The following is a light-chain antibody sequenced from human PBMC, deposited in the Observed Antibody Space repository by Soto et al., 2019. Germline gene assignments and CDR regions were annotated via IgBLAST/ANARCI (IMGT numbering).Light chain of an antibody. J-gene: IGKJ5*01. CDR2: GAS. CDR1: QSVSTN. Sequence: ETVMTQSPATLSVSPVERATLSCRASQSVSTNLAWYQQKPGQAPRLLIYGASTRATGIPARFSGSGSGTEFTLTISSLQSEDFAVYYCQQRSNWITFGQGTRLEIK. V-gene: IGKV3-15*01. CDR3: QQRSNWIT.